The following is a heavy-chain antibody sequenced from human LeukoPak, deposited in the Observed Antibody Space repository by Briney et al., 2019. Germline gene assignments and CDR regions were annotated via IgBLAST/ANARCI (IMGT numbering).Heavy chain of an antibody. J-gene: IGHJ4*02. CDR3: TTGITLRARPLDY. D-gene: IGHD1-14*01. CDR2: IKSKDDGGTT. V-gene: IGHV3-15*01. CDR1: GFTFSNAW. Sequence: GGSLRLSCAASGFTFSNAWMSWVRQAPGKGLEWVGRIKSKDDGGTTDYAALVEGRFTISRDDSKNTLYQQMNFLKTEDTGVYYCTTGITLRARPLDYWGQGTLVTVSS.